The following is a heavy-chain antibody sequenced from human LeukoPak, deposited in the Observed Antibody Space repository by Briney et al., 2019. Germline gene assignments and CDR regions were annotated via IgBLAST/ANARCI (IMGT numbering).Heavy chain of an antibody. CDR2: IFSSGST. J-gene: IGHJ6*02. V-gene: IGHV4-59*11. CDR1: GGSISSHY. CDR3: ARGFWVRGIIYSMDV. Sequence: SETLSLTCTVSGGSISSHYWSWIRQPPGEGLEWIGVIFSSGSTNYNPSLKSRVTISVDTSKNQFSLKLSSVTAADTAVYYCARGFWVRGIIYSMDVWGQGTTVTVSS. D-gene: IGHD3-10*01.